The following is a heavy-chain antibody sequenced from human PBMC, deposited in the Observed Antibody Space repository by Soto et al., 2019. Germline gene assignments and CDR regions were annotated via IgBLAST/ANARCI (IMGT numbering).Heavy chain of an antibody. CDR1: GGSVSSGSYY. V-gene: IGHV4-61*01. D-gene: IGHD3-10*01. Sequence: KTSETLSLTCTVSGGSVSSGSYYWSWLRQPPGKGLEWIGYIYYSGSTNYNPSLRSRVTISVDTSKNQFSLKLSAVTAADTAVYYCARTYYYGSGSLYYFDYWGQGNLVTVSS. CDR2: IYYSGST. J-gene: IGHJ4*02. CDR3: ARTYYYGSGSLYYFDY.